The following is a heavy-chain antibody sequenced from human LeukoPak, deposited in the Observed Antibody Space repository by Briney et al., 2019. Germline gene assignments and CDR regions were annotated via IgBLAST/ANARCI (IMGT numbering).Heavy chain of an antibody. D-gene: IGHD1-26*01. J-gene: IGHJ6*03. CDR3: ARDPYSGSYGNYYYYFMDV. CDR2: IKKDGSEK. Sequence: GGSLRLSCAASGFTFSSYWMSWVRQAPGKGLEWVANIKKDGSEKYYMDSVKGRFTISRDNAKNSLYLQMNSLRAEDTAVYYCARDPYSGSYGNYYYYFMDVWGKGTTVTISS. V-gene: IGHV3-7*01. CDR1: GFTFSSYW.